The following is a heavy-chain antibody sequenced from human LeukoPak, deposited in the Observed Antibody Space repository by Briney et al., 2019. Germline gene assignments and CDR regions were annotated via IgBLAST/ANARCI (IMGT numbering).Heavy chain of an antibody. CDR1: GFTFSDHY. CDR2: ISSSGSTI. J-gene: IGHJ4*02. V-gene: IGHV3-11*04. CDR3: ARRGYQLLYGDY. Sequence: GGSLRLSCAASGFTFSDHYMSWIRQAPGQGLAWDSYISSSGSTIHYADSVKGRFTISRDNAKNSLFLQMNSLRAEDTAVYYCARRGYQLLYGDYWGQGTLVTVSS. D-gene: IGHD2-2*02.